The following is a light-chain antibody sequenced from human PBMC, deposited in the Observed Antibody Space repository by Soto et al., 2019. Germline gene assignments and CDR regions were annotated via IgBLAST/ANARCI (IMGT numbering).Light chain of an antibody. CDR2: DAS. V-gene: IGKV3-11*01. CDR1: QSVSSY. CDR3: QQRSNWPPWT. J-gene: IGKJ1*01. Sequence: EIVLTQSPATLSLSPGERATLSCRASQSVSSYLAWYQQKPGQAPRLLIYDASNRATGIPARFSGSGSRTDFTLTISSLEPEDFAVYYCQQRSNWPPWTFGQGTKVEIQ.